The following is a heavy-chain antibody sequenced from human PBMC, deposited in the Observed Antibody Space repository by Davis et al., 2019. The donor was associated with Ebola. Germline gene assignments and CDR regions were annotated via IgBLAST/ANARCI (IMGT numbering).Heavy chain of an antibody. CDR1: GFKFKDYT. CDR2: ILYDGSNK. J-gene: IGHJ3*02. Sequence: GGSLRLSCAASGFKFKDYTMHWVRQAPGKGLAWMGVILYDGSNKNYADSVRGRFTIYRDNSKNTVSLEMNSLTTEDTAVYYCARVYGFSYGYDAFDMLGHGTMVIVSS. CDR3: ARVYGFSYGYDAFDM. D-gene: IGHD5-18*01. V-gene: IGHV3-30-3*01.